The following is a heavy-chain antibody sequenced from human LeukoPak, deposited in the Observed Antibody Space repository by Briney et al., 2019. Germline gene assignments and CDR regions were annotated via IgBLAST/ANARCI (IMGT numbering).Heavy chain of an antibody. CDR1: GGSISSGGYY. CDR3: AREVMYYYDRSGYFDY. J-gene: IGHJ4*02. CDR2: IYYSGST. D-gene: IGHD3-22*01. V-gene: IGHV4-31*03. Sequence: SQTLSLTCTVSGGSISSGGYYWSWIRQHPGKGLEWIGYIYYSGSTYYNPSLKSRVTISVDTSKNQFSLKLSSVTAADTAVYYCAREVMYYYDRSGYFDYWGQGTLVTVSS.